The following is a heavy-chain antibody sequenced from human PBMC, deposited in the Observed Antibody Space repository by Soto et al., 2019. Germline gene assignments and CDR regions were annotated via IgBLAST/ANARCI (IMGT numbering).Heavy chain of an antibody. Sequence: EVQLVESGGGLVKPGGSLRLSCAASGFTFSSYSMNWVRQAPGKGLEWVSSISSSSSYIYYADSVKGRFTISRDNAKNSLYRQMSSVRAEDMGVYYCARGSECSRSSCAGGMYVWGQGTPVTVSS. J-gene: IGHJ6*02. CDR2: ISSSSSYI. V-gene: IGHV3-21*01. D-gene: IGHD2-2*01. CDR3: ARGSECSRSSCAGGMYV. CDR1: GFTFSSYS.